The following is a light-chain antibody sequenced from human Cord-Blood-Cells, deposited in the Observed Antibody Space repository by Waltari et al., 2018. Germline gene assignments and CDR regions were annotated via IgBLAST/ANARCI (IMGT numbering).Light chain of an antibody. J-gene: IGKJ1*01. CDR1: QSISSW. V-gene: IGKV1-5*03. CDR2: KAS. CDR3: QQYNSYWT. Sequence: DIHMTQSPSTLSASVGDRLTITCRASQSISSWLAWYQQKPGKAPKLLIYKASSLESGVPSRFSGSGSGTEFTLTISSLQPDDFATYYCQQYNSYWTFGQGTKVEIK.